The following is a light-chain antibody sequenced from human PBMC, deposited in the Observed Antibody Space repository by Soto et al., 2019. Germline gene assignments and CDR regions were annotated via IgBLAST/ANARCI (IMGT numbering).Light chain of an antibody. Sequence: IRLTQSPSSLSASVGDRVTITCRASQGISSYLAWYQQKPGKAPKLLIYAASTLQSGVPSRFSGSGSGTDFTLTISSLQPEDFATYYCQQLNSYPRTFGQGTKVDIK. CDR3: QQLNSYPRT. CDR1: QGISSY. V-gene: IGKV1-9*01. J-gene: IGKJ1*01. CDR2: AAS.